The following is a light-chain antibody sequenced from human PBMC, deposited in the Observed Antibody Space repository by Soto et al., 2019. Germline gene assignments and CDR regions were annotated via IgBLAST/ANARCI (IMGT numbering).Light chain of an antibody. J-gene: IGKJ1*01. Sequence: DIQMTQSPSTLSASVGDRVTITCRASQSIRSALVWYQQKPGKAPNLLIYKASSLESGVPLRFSGSGSGTEFTLTISSLQPEDFATYYCQQHKSYPRTFGQGTKVEIK. V-gene: IGKV1-5*03. CDR1: QSIRSA. CDR3: QQHKSYPRT. CDR2: KAS.